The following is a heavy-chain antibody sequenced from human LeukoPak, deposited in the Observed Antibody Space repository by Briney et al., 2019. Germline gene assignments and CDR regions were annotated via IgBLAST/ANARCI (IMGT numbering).Heavy chain of an antibody. Sequence: PGGSLRLSCAASAFTFSSYGMSWVRQAPGKGLEWVSAISGDGRDIFYADAVKGRFTISRDNAKNSLYLQMNSLRAEDTAVYYCARDARPIAAAFNWFDPWGQGTLVTVSS. CDR2: ISGDGRDI. V-gene: IGHV3-21*01. CDR1: AFTFSSYG. CDR3: ARDARPIAAAFNWFDP. J-gene: IGHJ5*02. D-gene: IGHD6-13*01.